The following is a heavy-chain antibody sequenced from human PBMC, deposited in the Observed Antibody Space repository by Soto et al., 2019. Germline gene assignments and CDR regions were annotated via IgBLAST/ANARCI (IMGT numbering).Heavy chain of an antibody. CDR3: ARRAAPNVEYYYGMDV. Sequence: GASVKVSCKASGGTFSSYAISWVRQAPGQGLEWMGGIIPIFGTANYAQKFQGRVTITADESTSTAYMELSSLRSEDTAVYYCARRAAPNVEYYYGMDVWGQGTTVTVSS. CDR1: GGTFSSYA. V-gene: IGHV1-69*13. CDR2: IIPIFGTA. D-gene: IGHD2-15*01. J-gene: IGHJ6*02.